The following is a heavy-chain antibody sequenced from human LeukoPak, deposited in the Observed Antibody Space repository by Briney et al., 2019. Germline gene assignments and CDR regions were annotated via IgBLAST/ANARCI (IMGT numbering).Heavy chain of an antibody. CDR1: GFTFSDHY. V-gene: IGHV3-11*01. J-gene: IGHJ4*01. CDR2: IAHTGSPV. D-gene: IGHD7-27*01. Sequence: GGSLRLSCAVSGFTFSDHYMSWIRQAPGKGLEWVSSIAHTGSPVSYSDSVKGRFTISRDNARNSLYLQMNSLRGDDTAVYYCARGHWGLDYWGQGTLVTVSS. CDR3: ARGHWGLDY.